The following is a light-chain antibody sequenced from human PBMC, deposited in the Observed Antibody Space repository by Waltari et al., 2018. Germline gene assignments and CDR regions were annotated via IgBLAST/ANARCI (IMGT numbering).Light chain of an antibody. Sequence: LSCRASQSISSSLAWYQHKPGQAPRLLIYGASTRATGIPARFSGRGSETDFTLTITSLQSEDFAVYYCQQYKIWPSYTFGQGTKLDI. CDR3: QQYKIWPSYT. J-gene: IGKJ2*01. V-gene: IGKV3-15*01. CDR2: GAS. CDR1: QSISSS.